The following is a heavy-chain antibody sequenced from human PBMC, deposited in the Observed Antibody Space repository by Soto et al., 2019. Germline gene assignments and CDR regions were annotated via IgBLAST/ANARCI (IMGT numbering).Heavy chain of an antibody. J-gene: IGHJ6*02. CDR3: ARDPQDYDFWSGPYVMDV. V-gene: IGHV3-30*03. CDR2: ISYDGSNK. CDR1: GFTFSSYG. D-gene: IGHD3-3*01. Sequence: GWSLRLSWAASGFTFSSYGMHWVRQSPGKVLECVTVISYDGSNKYYAESVKGGFTISRDNSKNTLYLKMNILRAEESAVYYCARDPQDYDFWSGPYVMDVWGPGTTVTVSS.